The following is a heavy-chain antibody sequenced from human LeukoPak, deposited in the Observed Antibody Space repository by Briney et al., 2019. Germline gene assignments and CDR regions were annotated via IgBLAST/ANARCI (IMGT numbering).Heavy chain of an antibody. Sequence: ASVKVSCKASGYSFTGYYMHXVRQXPGQGLEWMGWVNPNSGGTTYAQKFQGRVTMTRGTSISTAYMELSRLRSDDTAVYYCAREGYSSYWGQGTLVTVSS. CDR1: GYSFTGYY. V-gene: IGHV1-2*02. CDR3: AREGYSSY. D-gene: IGHD4-11*01. J-gene: IGHJ4*02. CDR2: VNPNSGGT.